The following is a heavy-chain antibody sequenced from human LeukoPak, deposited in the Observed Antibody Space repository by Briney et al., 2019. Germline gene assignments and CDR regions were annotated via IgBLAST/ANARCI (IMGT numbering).Heavy chain of an antibody. Sequence: GGSLRLSCAASGFTFSSYGMHWVRQAPGKGLEWVAVIWYDGSNKYYADSVKGRFTISRDNSKNTLYLQMNSLRAEDTAVYYCAKAGRPYSSSWYYFDYWGQGTLVTVSS. D-gene: IGHD6-13*01. J-gene: IGHJ4*02. CDR1: GFTFSSYG. V-gene: IGHV3-33*06. CDR3: AKAGRPYSSSWYYFDY. CDR2: IWYDGSNK.